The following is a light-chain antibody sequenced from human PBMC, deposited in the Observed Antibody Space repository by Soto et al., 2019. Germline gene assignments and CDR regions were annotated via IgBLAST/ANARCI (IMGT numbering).Light chain of an antibody. CDR3: SSYAGNNNCV. V-gene: IGLV2-8*01. Sequence: QSALTQPPSASGSPGQSVTISCTGTSSDVGGYNYVSWYQQHPGKAPKLILYEISERPSGVPDRFSGSKSGNTASLTVSGLQAEDEADYYCSSYAGNNNCVFGTATKLTVL. J-gene: IGLJ1*01. CDR2: EIS. CDR1: SSDVGGYNY.